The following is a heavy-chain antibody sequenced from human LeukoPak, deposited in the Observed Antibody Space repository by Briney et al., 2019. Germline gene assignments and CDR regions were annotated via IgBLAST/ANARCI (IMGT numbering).Heavy chain of an antibody. J-gene: IGHJ4*02. CDR2: IVVGSGNT. Sequence: SAKVSCKASGFTFTSSAVQWVRQARGQRLEWIGWIVVGSGNTNYAQKFQERVTITTDMSTSTAYIELSSLRSEDTAVYDCGASPDYYNSSGYSYYFDYWGQGTLVTVSS. CDR3: GASPDYYNSSGYSYYFDY. D-gene: IGHD3-22*01. CDR1: GFTFTSSA. V-gene: IGHV1-58*01.